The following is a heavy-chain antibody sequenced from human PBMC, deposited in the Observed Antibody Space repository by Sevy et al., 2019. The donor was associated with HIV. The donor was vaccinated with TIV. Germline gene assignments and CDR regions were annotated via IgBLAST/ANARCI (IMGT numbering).Heavy chain of an antibody. CDR2: LSFGCGKI. CDR1: DFDLSIYS. V-gene: IGHV3-23*01. J-gene: IGHJ4*02. Sequence: GGSLRLSCAASDFDLSIYSRSWVRQAPGKGLEWVSTLSFGCGKINYADSVKGRFTISRDNSKSSVYLQMNNMRVEDTAVYYCAGEGCTKPHDYWGQGTLVTVSS. D-gene: IGHD2-8*01. CDR3: AGEGCTKPHDY.